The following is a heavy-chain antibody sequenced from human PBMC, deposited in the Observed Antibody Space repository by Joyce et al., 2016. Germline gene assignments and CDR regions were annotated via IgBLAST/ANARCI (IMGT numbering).Heavy chain of an antibody. CDR3: ARVTWFGDKGFDY. V-gene: IGHV4-30-4*01. Sequence: QVQLQESGPGLVKPSQTLSLTCSVSGGSISSGDYYWSWIRQPPGKGLEWIGYIYYTGSTYYNLSHKSRITMSVDTSKNQFSLKLSSVTAADTAVYYCARVTWFGDKGFDYWGQGTLVTVSS. CDR2: IYYTGST. D-gene: IGHD3-10*01. CDR1: GGSISSGDYY. J-gene: IGHJ4*02.